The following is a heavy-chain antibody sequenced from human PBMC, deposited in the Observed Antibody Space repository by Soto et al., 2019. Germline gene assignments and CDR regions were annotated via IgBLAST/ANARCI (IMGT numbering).Heavy chain of an antibody. Sequence: SATLSLTCTVSGGSISSSLYYWGWIRQPPGKGLEWIGSIYYSGTTYSNPSLKSRVTISADTSKNQLSLRLSSVTAADTAIYYCARQCIGGSCYSRDSYYAMDVCGPVTTVT. V-gene: IGHV4-39*01. CDR2: IYYSGTT. J-gene: IGHJ6*02. CDR1: GGSISSSLYY. CDR3: ARQCIGGSCYSRDSYYAMDV. D-gene: IGHD2-15*01.